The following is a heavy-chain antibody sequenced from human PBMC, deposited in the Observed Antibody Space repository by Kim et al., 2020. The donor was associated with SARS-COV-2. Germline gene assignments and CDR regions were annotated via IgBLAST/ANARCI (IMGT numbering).Heavy chain of an antibody. V-gene: IGHV3-73*01. J-gene: IGHJ3*02. CDR1: GFTFSDSA. CDR2: IRSKANSYAT. CDR3: ARGPPYSNSWWDAFDI. Sequence: GGSLRLSCAASGFTFSDSAMYWVRQASGKGLEWVGRIRSKANSYATAYDVSVEGRFIISRDDSKNTAYLQMNSLKTEDTAIYYCARGPPYSNSWWDAFDIWGQGTMVTVSS. D-gene: IGHD6-13*01.